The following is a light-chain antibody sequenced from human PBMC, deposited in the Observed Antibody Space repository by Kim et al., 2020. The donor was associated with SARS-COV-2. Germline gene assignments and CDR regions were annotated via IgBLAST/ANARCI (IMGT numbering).Light chain of an antibody. CDR1: QSVSSSY. CDR3: QQYGRSPLT. V-gene: IGKV3-20*01. J-gene: IGKJ4*01. CDR2: GAS. Sequence: EIVLTQSPATLSLSPGESATLSCRASQSVSSSYLAWYQQKPGQAPRLLIYGASSSATGIPDRFSGSGSGTDFTLTISRLEPEDFAVYYCQQYGRSPLTFGGGTKVDIK.